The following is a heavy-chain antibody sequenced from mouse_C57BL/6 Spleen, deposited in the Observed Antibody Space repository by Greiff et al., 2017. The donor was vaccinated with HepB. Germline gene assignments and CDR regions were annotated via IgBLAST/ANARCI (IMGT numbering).Heavy chain of an antibody. V-gene: IGHV2-2*01. J-gene: IGHJ4*01. D-gene: IGHD1-1*01. CDR2: IWSGGST. Sequence: VKVVESGPGLVQPSQSLSITCTVSGFSLTSYGVHWVRQSPGKGLEWLGVIWSGGSTDYNAAFISRLSISKDNSKSQVFFKMNSLQADDTAIYYCARKTHYGVWYYAMDYWGQGTSVTVSS. CDR3: ARKTHYGVWYYAMDY. CDR1: GFSLTSYG.